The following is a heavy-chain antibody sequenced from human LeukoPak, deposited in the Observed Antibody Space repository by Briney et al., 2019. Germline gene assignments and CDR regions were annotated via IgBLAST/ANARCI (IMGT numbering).Heavy chain of an antibody. Sequence: GGSLRLSCAASGFTVSSNYMIWVRQAPGRGLEWVSAIGAAGDPYYPGSVKGRFTISRENAKNSLYLQMNSLRAGDTAVYYCARALSSGWYVFDYWGQGTLVTVSS. V-gene: IGHV3-13*05. J-gene: IGHJ4*02. CDR1: GFTVSSNY. CDR2: IGAAGDP. CDR3: ARALSSGWYVFDY. D-gene: IGHD6-19*01.